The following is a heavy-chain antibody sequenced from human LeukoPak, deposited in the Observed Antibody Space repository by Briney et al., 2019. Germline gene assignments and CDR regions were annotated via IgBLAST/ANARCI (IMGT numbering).Heavy chain of an antibody. CDR3: ANAFTILGYFDY. Sequence: GGSLRLSCAASGFTFGSYAMHWVRQAPGKGLEWVAAISYDGSNKYYADSEKGRFTISRDNSKNTLYLQMNSLRAEDTAVYYCANAFTILGYFDYWGQGTLVTVSS. V-gene: IGHV3-30-3*01. D-gene: IGHD3-3*01. CDR2: ISYDGSNK. J-gene: IGHJ4*02. CDR1: GFTFGSYA.